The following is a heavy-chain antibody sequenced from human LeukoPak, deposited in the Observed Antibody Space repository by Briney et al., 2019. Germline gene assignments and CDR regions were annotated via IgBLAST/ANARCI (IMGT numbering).Heavy chain of an antibody. Sequence: ASVKVSCKASGYTFTSYAISWVRQAPGQGLEWMGWISAYNGNTNYAQKLQGRVTMTTDTSTSTAYMELRSLSSDDTAVYYCARDREVGPFDYWGQGTLVTVSS. CDR3: ARDREVGPFDY. CDR2: ISAYNGNT. CDR1: GYTFTSYA. V-gene: IGHV1-18*01. D-gene: IGHD1-26*01. J-gene: IGHJ4*02.